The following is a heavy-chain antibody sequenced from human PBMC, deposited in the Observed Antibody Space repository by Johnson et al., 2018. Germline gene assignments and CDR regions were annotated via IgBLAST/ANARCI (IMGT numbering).Heavy chain of an antibody. CDR3: AREKCGGSCHIMDV. V-gene: IGHV3-30*03. J-gene: IGHJ6*04. CDR1: GFILRSKG. Sequence: VQLLESGGGVVEPGRSLRLSCAASGFILRSKGMHWVRQAPGKGLEWVATMSFEGDNKYYAESVKGRFTISRENSKNTLYLQMKSLRTEDTAVYYCAREKCGGSCHIMDVWGKGTTVIGSS. CDR2: MSFEGDNK. D-gene: IGHD2-15*01.